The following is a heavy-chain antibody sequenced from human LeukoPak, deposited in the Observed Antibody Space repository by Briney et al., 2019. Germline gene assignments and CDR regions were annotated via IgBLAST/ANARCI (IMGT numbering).Heavy chain of an antibody. Sequence: PSETLSLTCTVSGGSISSYYWSWIRQPPGKGLEWIGYIYYSGSTNYNPSLKSRVTISVDTSKNQFSLKLSSVSAANTAVYYCARDLYSSSWYYYGMDVWGQGTAVTVSS. CDR2: IYYSGST. CDR3: ARDLYSSSWYYYGMDV. J-gene: IGHJ6*02. V-gene: IGHV4-59*01. D-gene: IGHD6-13*01. CDR1: GGSISSYY.